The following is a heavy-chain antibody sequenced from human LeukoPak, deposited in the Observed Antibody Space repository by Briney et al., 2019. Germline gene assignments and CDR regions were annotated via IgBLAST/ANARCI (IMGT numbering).Heavy chain of an antibody. CDR2: INPDGSST. D-gene: IGHD3-10*01. Sequence: LSGGSLRLSCAASGFTFSSYWMHWVRQAPGKGLVWVSRINPDGSSTTYADSVKGRFTFSRDVAKNTLYLQMNSLRPEDTAFYYCAQDYSDVDSYYHPYGDWGQGTLVTVSS. V-gene: IGHV3-74*03. CDR1: GFTFSSYW. J-gene: IGHJ4*02. CDR3: AQDYSDVDSYYHPYGD.